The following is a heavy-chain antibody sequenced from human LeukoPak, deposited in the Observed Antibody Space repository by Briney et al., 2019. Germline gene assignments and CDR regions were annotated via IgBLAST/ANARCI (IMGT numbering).Heavy chain of an antibody. CDR3: ARAEAVAGTGFGYYYYYYYMDV. CDR1: GFTFSSYE. D-gene: IGHD6-19*01. J-gene: IGHJ6*03. CDR2: ISSSGSTI. V-gene: IGHV3-48*03. Sequence: GGSLRLSCAASGFTFSSYEMNWVRQAPGKGLEWVSYISSSGSTIYYADSVKGRFTISRDNAKNSLYLQMNSLRAEDTAVYYCARAEAVAGTGFGYYYYYYYMDVWGKGTTVTISS.